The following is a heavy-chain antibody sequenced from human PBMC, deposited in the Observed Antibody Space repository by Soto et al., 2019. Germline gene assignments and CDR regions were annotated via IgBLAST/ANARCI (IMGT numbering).Heavy chain of an antibody. V-gene: IGHV1-3*05. CDR1: GYTFTSYA. D-gene: IGHD1-26*01. Sequence: QVQLVQSGAEEKKPGASVKVSCKASGYTFTSYAMHWVRQAPGQRRVWMGWINAGNGNTKYSQKFQGRVTITRDTSASTAYMELSSLRSEDTAVYYCARAGVGATPNDYWGQGTLVTVSS. CDR3: ARAGVGATPNDY. CDR2: INAGNGNT. J-gene: IGHJ4*02.